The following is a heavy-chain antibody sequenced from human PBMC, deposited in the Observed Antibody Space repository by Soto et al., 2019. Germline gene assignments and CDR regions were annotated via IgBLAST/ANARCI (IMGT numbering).Heavy chain of an antibody. CDR2: ILYDGGSK. CDR1: AFTFSSYA. D-gene: IGHD2-15*01. CDR3: ARVDCSGGSCYGVGYFDY. Sequence: QVHLVESGGGVVQPGRSLRLSCAASAFTFSSYAMHWVRQAPGKGLEWVAVILYDGGSKFYADSVKGRFTISRDNSKNTLYLQMNSLRADDTAVYYRARVDCSGGSCYGVGYFDYWGQGTLVTVSS. J-gene: IGHJ4*02. V-gene: IGHV3-30-3*01.